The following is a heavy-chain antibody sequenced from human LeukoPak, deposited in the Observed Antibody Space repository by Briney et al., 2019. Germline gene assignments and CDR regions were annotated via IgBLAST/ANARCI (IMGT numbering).Heavy chain of an antibody. D-gene: IGHD3-22*01. CDR2: INHSGST. Sequence: SETLSLTCAVYGGSFSDYYWSWIRQPPGKGLEWIGEINHSGSTNYNPSLKSRVTISVDTSKNQFSLKLSSVTAADTAVYYCARNGDYYEKSGYYHLFDFWGQGTLVTVSS. CDR1: GGSFSDYY. CDR3: ARNGDYYEKSGYYHLFDF. V-gene: IGHV4-34*01. J-gene: IGHJ4*02.